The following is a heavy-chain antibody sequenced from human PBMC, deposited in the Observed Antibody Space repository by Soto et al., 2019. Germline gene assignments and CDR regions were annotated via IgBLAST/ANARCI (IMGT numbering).Heavy chain of an antibody. CDR3: ARDPLIGDTDYGLDV. CDR1: GFTFSSYW. CDR2: INNDGSST. J-gene: IGHJ6*02. D-gene: IGHD2-21*01. Sequence: LRLSCAASGFTFSSYWMHWVRQAPGKGLVWVSRINNDGSSTSYAESVKGRFTISRDNAKSTLYLEMSSLRAGDTAVYYCARDPLIGDTDYGLDVWGQGTTVTV. V-gene: IGHV3-74*01.